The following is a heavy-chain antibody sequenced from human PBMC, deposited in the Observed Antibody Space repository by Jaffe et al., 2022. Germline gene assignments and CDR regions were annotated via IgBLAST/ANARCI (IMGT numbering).Heavy chain of an antibody. J-gene: IGHJ4*02. CDR1: GFTFSSYW. V-gene: IGHV3-7*05. CDR2: IKQDGSEK. D-gene: IGHD2-15*01. Sequence: EVQLVESGGGLVQPGGSLRLSCAASGFTFSSYWMSWVRQAPGKGLEWVANIKQDGSEKYYVDSVKGRFTISRDNAKNSLYLQMNSLRAEDTAVYYCARDCSGGSCYGGFDYWGQGTLVTVSS. CDR3: ARDCSGGSCYGGFDY.